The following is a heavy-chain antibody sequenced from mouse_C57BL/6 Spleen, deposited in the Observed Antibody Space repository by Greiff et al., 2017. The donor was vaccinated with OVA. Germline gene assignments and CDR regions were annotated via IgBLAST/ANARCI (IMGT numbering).Heavy chain of an antibody. CDR3: TKVGRNYAMDY. D-gene: IGHD4-1*01. CDR1: GFNIKDDY. CDR2: IDPENGDT. J-gene: IGHJ4*01. Sequence: EVQLQQSGAELVRPGASVKLSCTASGFNIKDDYMHWVKQRPEQGLEWIGWIDPENGDTEYASKFQGKATITADTSSNTAYLQLSSLTSEDTAVYYCTKVGRNYAMDYWGQGTSVTVSS. V-gene: IGHV14-4*01.